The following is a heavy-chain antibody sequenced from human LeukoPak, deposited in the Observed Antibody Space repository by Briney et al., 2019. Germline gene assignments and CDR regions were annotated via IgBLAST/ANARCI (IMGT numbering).Heavy chain of an antibody. CDR2: IRTKPYGGTT. CDR1: GFAFGDYA. CDR3: TSNHDSSGYTPDH. Sequence: GESLRLSCTASGFAFGDYAMTWFRQAPGKGLEWVAFIRTKPYGGTTEYAASVKGRFTISRDDSKSIAYLQMNSLKTEDTAVYYCTSNHDSSGYTPDHWGQGTLVTVSS. J-gene: IGHJ4*02. D-gene: IGHD3-22*01. V-gene: IGHV3-49*03.